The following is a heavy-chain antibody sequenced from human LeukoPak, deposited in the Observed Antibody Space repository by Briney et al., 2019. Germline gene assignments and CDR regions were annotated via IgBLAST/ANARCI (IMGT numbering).Heavy chain of an antibody. CDR2: ISDSSSYI. CDR3: TKGENAMDV. D-gene: IGHD3-16*01. V-gene: IGHV3-21*01. Sequence: PGGSLRLSCAASGFTFSSYRMNWVRQAPGKGLEWVSSISDSSSYIYHADSVKGRFTISRDNAKNSVYLQMNSLRAEDTATYYCTKGENAMDVWGQGTTVTVCS. CDR1: GFTFSSYR. J-gene: IGHJ6*02.